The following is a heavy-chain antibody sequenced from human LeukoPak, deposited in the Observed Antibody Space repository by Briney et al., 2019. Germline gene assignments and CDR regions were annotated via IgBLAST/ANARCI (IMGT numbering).Heavy chain of an antibody. D-gene: IGHD6-13*01. J-gene: IGHJ4*02. V-gene: IGHV3-53*01. CDR2: IYSGGST. CDR3: ARDLAGYSSS. CDR1: GFTISSNY. Sequence: GGSLRLSCAASGFTISSNYMSWVRQAPGKGLEWVSVIYSGGSTYYADSVKGRFTISRDNSKNTLYLQMNSLRAEDTAVYYCARDLAGYSSSWGQGTLVTVSS.